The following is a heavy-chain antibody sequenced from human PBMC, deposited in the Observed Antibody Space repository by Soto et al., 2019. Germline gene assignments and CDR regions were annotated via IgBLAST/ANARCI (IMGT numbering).Heavy chain of an antibody. J-gene: IGHJ6*02. CDR2: IYYSVST. V-gene: IGHV4-30-4*01. CDR1: GGSISSGDYY. CDR3: ARDQGAYSYYNYDMDV. Sequence: SETLSLTCTVSGGSISSGDYYWSWIRQPPGKGLEGIGYIYYSVSTYYNPSLKSRVTISVDTSKNHFSLKLSSATAADTAVYYCARDQGAYSYYNYDMDVWGQGTTVTVSS.